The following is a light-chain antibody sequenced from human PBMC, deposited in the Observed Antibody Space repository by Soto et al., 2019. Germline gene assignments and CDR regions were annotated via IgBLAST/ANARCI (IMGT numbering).Light chain of an antibody. CDR1: SSDVGGYDY. CDR2: EVN. V-gene: IGLV2-14*03. CDR3: CSYTGSTTTHWV. Sequence: QSALTQPASVSGSPGQSITISCTGSSSDVGGYDYVSWYQQLPGEAPKVIIYEVNIRPSGVSNRFSGSKSGNTASLTISGLRAEDEADYYCCSYTGSTTTHWVLGGGTQLTVL. J-gene: IGLJ3*02.